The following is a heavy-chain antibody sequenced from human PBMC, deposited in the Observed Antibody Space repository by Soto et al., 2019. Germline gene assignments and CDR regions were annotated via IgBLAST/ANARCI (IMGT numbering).Heavy chain of an antibody. D-gene: IGHD2-8*02. CDR3: ARDKITGLFGY. Sequence: QVQLQQWGAGLLKPSETLSLTCAVYGGSFSGYYWTWIRQPPGTGLEWIGEINHSGSTNYNPSLKTRVTLSVDTSQNQFSLKLTSVTAPDTAVYYCARDKITGLFGYWGQGTLVTVSS. V-gene: IGHV4-34*01. CDR2: INHSGST. CDR1: GGSFSGYY. J-gene: IGHJ4*02.